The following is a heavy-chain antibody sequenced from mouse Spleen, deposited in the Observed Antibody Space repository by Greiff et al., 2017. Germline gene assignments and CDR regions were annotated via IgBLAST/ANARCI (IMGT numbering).Heavy chain of an antibody. CDR3: AREGHYGSSYGFAY. D-gene: IGHD1-1*01. J-gene: IGHJ3*01. Sequence: QVQLQQPGAELVKPGASVKMSCKASGYTFTSYWITWVKQRPGQGLEWIGDIYPGSGSTNYNEKFKSKATLTVDTSPSTAYMQLSSLTSEDSAVYYCAREGHYGSSYGFAYWGQGTLVTVSA. CDR1: GYTFTSYW. CDR2: IYPGSGST. V-gene: IGHV1-55*01.